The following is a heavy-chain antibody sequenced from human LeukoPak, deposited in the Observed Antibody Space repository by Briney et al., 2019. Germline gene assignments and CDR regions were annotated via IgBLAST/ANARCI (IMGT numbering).Heavy chain of an antibody. CDR1: GGTFSSYA. Sequence: SVKVSCKASGGTFSSYAISWVRQAPGQGLEWMGRIIPIFGIANYAQKFQGRVTITADKSTSTAYMELSSLRSKDTAVYYCARAGQYCGGDCFYFDYWGQGTPVTVSS. D-gene: IGHD2-21*02. CDR3: ARAGQYCGGDCFYFDY. CDR2: IIPIFGIA. J-gene: IGHJ4*02. V-gene: IGHV1-69*04.